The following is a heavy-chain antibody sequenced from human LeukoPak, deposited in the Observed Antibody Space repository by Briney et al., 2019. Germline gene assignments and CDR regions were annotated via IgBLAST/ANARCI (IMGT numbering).Heavy chain of an antibody. CDR1: EFTSRTFL. CDR3: SRDGEHGYNDIDF. CDR2: ISPHGTNI. Sequence: GGSLRLSCAAPEFTSRTFLMHGAARPQAGGWNPLAVISPHGTNIYYAGSVKGRFTISRDNSENTLYLQMNSLRAEDTALYYCSRDGEHGYNDIDFWGQGTLVTVSS. J-gene: IGHJ4*02. V-gene: IGHV3-30-3*01. D-gene: IGHD5-12*01.